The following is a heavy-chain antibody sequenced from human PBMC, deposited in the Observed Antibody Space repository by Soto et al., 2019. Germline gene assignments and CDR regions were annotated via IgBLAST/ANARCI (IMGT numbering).Heavy chain of an antibody. V-gene: IGHV4-30-2*01. J-gene: IGHJ3*01. CDR2: ITHQGFT. CDR3: AKDRGTRRGAFDV. Sequence: QLQLQESGSGLVKTSQTLSLTCAVSGDSIRIASYSWSWIRQPPGKGLEWVAYITHQGFTYFNPYLKSRLSLSVNTSKNQLSLTLTSVNAADTAVYYCAKDRGTRRGAFDVWGRGAIVTVSS. D-gene: IGHD3-10*01. CDR1: GDSIRIASYS.